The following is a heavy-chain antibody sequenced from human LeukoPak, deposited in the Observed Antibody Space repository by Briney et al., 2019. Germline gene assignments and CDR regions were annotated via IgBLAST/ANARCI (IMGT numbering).Heavy chain of an antibody. V-gene: IGHV3-48*03. CDR3: AKGLIGFGPCDS. CDR1: GFTFSSYE. CDR2: ISVSSSTI. D-gene: IGHD3/OR15-3a*01. J-gene: IGHJ4*02. Sequence: GGSLRLSCAASGFTFSSYEMNWFRQAPGKGLEWVSYISVSSSTIYYADSVKGRFTISRDDAKNSLYLHMSSLRAEDTAVYYCAKGLIGFGPCDSWGQGTLVTVSS.